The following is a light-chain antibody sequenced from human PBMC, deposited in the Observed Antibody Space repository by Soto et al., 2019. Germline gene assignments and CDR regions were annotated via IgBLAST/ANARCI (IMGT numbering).Light chain of an antibody. J-gene: IGKJ1*01. V-gene: IGKV3-15*01. CDR3: QQYNNWPRT. CDR2: GAT. Sequence: EIVLTQSPGTLSLSPGERATLSCRASQSVSRRLAWYQQRPGQSPRLLIHGATTRATGIPARLSGSGSGTEFTLTISSLQSEDFAVYYCQQYNNWPRTFGQGTKVDIK. CDR1: QSVSRR.